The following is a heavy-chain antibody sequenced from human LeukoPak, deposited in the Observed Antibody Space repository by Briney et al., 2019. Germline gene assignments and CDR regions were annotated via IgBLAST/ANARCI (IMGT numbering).Heavy chain of an antibody. V-gene: IGHV4-4*09. Sequence: SETLSLTCTVSGASINNHYWSWIRQPPGKGLEYVGYIYFSATTKYSPSLDGRVTISVDTSRNQFSLNLRSVTAADTAVYYCARKPIINNAWYYFDYWGQGTLVTVSS. J-gene: IGHJ4*02. CDR3: ARKPIINNAWYYFDY. CDR1: GASINNHY. D-gene: IGHD1/OR15-1a*01. CDR2: IYFSATT.